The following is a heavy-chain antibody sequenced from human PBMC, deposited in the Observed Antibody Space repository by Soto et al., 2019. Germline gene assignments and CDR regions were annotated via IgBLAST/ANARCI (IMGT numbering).Heavy chain of an antibody. D-gene: IGHD2-8*01. J-gene: IGHJ4*02. CDR3: AKNQHAMAHDY. V-gene: IGHV3-23*01. CDR1: GFTFSNYS. Sequence: GGSLRLSCAASGFTFSNYSMSWVRQAPGKELEWVSSISSSGGSTDYADSVKGRFTISRDNSQNTLNLQMNSLRAEDTAIYFCAKNQHAMAHDYWGPGTLVTVSS. CDR2: ISSSGGST.